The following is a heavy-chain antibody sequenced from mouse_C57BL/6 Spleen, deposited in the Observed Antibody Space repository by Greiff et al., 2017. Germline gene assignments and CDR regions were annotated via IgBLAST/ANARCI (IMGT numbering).Heavy chain of an antibody. CDR3: ARDEYGGVAH. Sequence: VQLQQSGAELAKPGASVKLSCKASGYTFTSYWMHWVKQRPGQGLEWIGYINPSSGYTKYNQKFKDKATLTAEKSSSTAYMQLSSLTYEYSAVYYDARDEYGGVAHWGQGTLVTVSA. J-gene: IGHJ3*01. CDR1: GYTFTSYW. D-gene: IGHD1-2*01. V-gene: IGHV1-7*01. CDR2: INPSSGYT.